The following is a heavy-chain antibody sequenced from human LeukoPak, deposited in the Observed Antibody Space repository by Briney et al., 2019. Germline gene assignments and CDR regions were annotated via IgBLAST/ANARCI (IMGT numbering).Heavy chain of an antibody. Sequence: PGGSLRLSCAASGFTFSSYSMNWVRQAPGKGLEWVSSISSSSSYIYYADSVKGRFTISRDNAKNSLYLQMNSLRAEDTAVYYCARDLYIVATTVPDYWGQGTLVTVSS. CDR1: GFTFSSYS. J-gene: IGHJ4*02. CDR2: ISSSSSYI. V-gene: IGHV3-21*04. CDR3: ARDLYIVATTVPDY. D-gene: IGHD5-12*01.